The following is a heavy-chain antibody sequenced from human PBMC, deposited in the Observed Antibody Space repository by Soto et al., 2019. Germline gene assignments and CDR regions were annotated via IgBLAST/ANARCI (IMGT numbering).Heavy chain of an antibody. J-gene: IGHJ4*02. V-gene: IGHV2-5*02. CDR3: AHRRYSGYVFGY. Sequence: QITLKESGPTLVKPTQTLTLTCTFSGFSLSTSGVGVGWIRQPPGKALEWLALIYWDDDKRYSPSLKSRLTITKDPSKNQVVLTMTNMDPVDTATYYCAHRRYSGYVFGYWGQGTLVTVSS. CDR1: GFSLSTSGVG. D-gene: IGHD5-12*01. CDR2: IYWDDDK.